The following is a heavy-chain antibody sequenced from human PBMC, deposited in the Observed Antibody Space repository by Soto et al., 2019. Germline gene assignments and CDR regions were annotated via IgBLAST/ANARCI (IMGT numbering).Heavy chain of an antibody. CDR1: GFTFSSYS. Sequence: PGGSLRLSCAASGFTFSSYSMNWVRQAPGKGLEWVSSISSSSSYIYYADSVKGRFTISRDNAKNSLYLQMNSLRAEDTAVYYCARGTNVLRFLEWLFHWFDPWGQGTLVTVSS. CDR2: ISSSSSYI. V-gene: IGHV3-21*01. D-gene: IGHD3-3*01. CDR3: ARGTNVLRFLEWLFHWFDP. J-gene: IGHJ5*02.